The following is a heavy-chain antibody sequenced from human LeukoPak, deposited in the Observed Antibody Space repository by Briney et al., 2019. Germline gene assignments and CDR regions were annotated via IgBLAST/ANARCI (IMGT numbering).Heavy chain of an antibody. CDR2: INPNSGGT. D-gene: IGHD2-21*02. J-gene: IGHJ1*01. Sequence: GASVKVSCKASGYTFTSYYMHWVRQAPGQGLEWMGWINPNSGGTNYAQKFQGRVTMTRDTSISTAYMELSRLRSDDTAVYYCAREKMVTATACFQHWGQGTLVTVSS. CDR3: AREKMVTATACFQH. CDR1: GYTFTSYY. V-gene: IGHV1-2*02.